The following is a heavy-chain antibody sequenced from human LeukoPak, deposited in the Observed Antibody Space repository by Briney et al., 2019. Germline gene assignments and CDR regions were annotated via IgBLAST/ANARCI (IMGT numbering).Heavy chain of an antibody. CDR3: ARAPGYCSGGSCYSLLDY. D-gene: IGHD2-15*01. CDR1: GFTFSSYA. Sequence: GGSLRLSCAASGFTFSSYAMGWVRQVPGKGLEWVSVISGGGDNTYYADSVKGRFTISRDNSKNMLYLQMNSLGAEDTAVYYCARAPGYCSGGSCYSLLDYWGQGTLVTVSS. V-gene: IGHV3-23*01. CDR2: ISGGGDNT. J-gene: IGHJ4*02.